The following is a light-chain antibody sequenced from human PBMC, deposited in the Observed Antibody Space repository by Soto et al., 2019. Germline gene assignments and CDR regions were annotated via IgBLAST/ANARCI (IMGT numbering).Light chain of an antibody. CDR3: QQLHTYPYT. CDR2: AAS. Sequence: DIQLTQSPSFLSASVGDRVTITCRASQGISSFLAWYQQKPGGTPKLLIYAASTLQSGVPSRFSGSGSGTDFPLTITSLQPEDFATYYCQQLHTYPYTFGQGTKLEIK. J-gene: IGKJ2*01. CDR1: QGISSF. V-gene: IGKV1-9*01.